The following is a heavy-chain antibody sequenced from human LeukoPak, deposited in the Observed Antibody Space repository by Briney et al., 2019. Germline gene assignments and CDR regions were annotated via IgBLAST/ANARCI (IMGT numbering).Heavy chain of an antibody. D-gene: IGHD1-1*01. J-gene: IGHJ6*02. CDR2: MNPNSGNT. Sequence: ASVKVSCKASGYTFTSYDINWVRQATGQGLEWMGWMNPNSGNTGYAQKLQGRVTMTTDTSTSTAYMELRSLRSDDTAVYYCAREAERGYYYYGMDVWGQGTTVTVSS. CDR3: AREAERGYYYYGMDV. V-gene: IGHV1-8*01. CDR1: GYTFTSYD.